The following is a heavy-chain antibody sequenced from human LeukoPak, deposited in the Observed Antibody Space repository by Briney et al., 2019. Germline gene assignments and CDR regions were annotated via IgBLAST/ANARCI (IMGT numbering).Heavy chain of an antibody. D-gene: IGHD5-24*01. V-gene: IGHV3-23*01. CDR3: ARSGTEDGYNIYFDH. CDR1: GFTFGTYA. CDR2: ISGSGSGT. J-gene: IGHJ4*02. Sequence: GSLRLSCATSGFTFGTYAMSWVRQAPGKGLEWVSLISGSGSGTHYADSVKGRFTISRDNSKNMLYLHMNSLRADDTAAYYCARSGTEDGYNIYFDHWGQGTLVTVTS.